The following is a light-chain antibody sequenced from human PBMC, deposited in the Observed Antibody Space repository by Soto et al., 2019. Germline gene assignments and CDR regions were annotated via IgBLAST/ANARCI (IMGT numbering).Light chain of an antibody. CDR3: MQGTHWPYT. J-gene: IGKJ2*01. CDR1: QTLVHSDGNTH. Sequence: DVVMTQSPLSLPVTLGQPASISCRSTQTLVHSDGNTHLNWFQQRPGQSPRRLICKVSNRDSGVPDTFSGSASGTDFTLKISRVEAEDVGVYYCMQGTHWPYTFGQGTKVDIK. CDR2: KVS. V-gene: IGKV2-30*02.